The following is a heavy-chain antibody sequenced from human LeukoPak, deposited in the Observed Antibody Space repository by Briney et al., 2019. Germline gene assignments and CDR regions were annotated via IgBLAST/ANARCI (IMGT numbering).Heavy chain of an antibody. CDR3: ASRGGIESDAFDI. CDR1: GYTFTSYG. Sequence: ASVKVSCKASGYTFTSYGISWVRQAPGQGLEWMGWISAYNGNTNYAQKLQGRVTMTTDTSTSTVYMELSSLRSEDTAVYYCASRGGIESDAFDIWGQGTMVTVSS. J-gene: IGHJ3*02. D-gene: IGHD1-14*01. V-gene: IGHV1-18*01. CDR2: ISAYNGNT.